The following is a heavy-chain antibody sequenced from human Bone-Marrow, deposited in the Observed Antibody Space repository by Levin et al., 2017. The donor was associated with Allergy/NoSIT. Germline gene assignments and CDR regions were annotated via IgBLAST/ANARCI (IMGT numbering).Heavy chain of an antibody. CDR3: ARRGGYCSGGSCYWFDP. D-gene: IGHD2-15*01. CDR2: IYYNGST. V-gene: IGHV4-39*01. Sequence: SETLSLTCTVSGGSISSSSYYWGWIRQPPGKGLEWIGSIYYNGSTYYNASLRSRVTISVETSKNQFSLKLSSVTAADTAVYYCARRGGYCSGGSCYWFDPWGQGTLVTVSS. J-gene: IGHJ5*02. CDR1: GGSISSSSYY.